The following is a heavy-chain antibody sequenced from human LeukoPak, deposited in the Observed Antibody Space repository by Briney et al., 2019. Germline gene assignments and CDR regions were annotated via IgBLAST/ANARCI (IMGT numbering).Heavy chain of an antibody. V-gene: IGHV4-39*07. CDR1: GGSISSRSYY. Sequence: SETLSLTCTVSGGSISSRSYYWGWIRQPPGSGLEWIGSIYNSGSTDYNPSLKSRVTISVATSKNQLSLKLNSVTAADTAVYYCAREVGPSYFDYWGQGTLVTVSS. CDR3: AREVGPSYFDY. D-gene: IGHD3-10*01. CDR2: IYNSGST. J-gene: IGHJ4*02.